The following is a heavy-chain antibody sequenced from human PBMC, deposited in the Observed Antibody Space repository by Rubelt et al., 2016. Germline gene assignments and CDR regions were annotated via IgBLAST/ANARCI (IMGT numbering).Heavy chain of an antibody. CDR3: ANELGDYGYY. CDR1: GYTFTSYG. CDR2: ISAYNGNT. Sequence: QVQLVQSGAEVKKPGASVKVSCKASGYTFTSYGISWVRQAPGQGLEWMGWISAYNGNTNYAQKTQGMVPMTTGTSTSTRYREPRGLGSDDTASSSCANELGDYGYYRCQRTVVTVTS. J-gene: IGHJ4*02. D-gene: IGHD4-17*01. V-gene: IGHV1-18*01.